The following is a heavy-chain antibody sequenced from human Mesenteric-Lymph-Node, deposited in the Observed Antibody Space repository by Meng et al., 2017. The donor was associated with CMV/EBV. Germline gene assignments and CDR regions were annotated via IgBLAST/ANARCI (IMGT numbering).Heavy chain of an antibody. J-gene: IGHJ4*02. V-gene: IGHV1-2*02. D-gene: IGHD3-9*01. CDR1: GYTFSDYY. CDR2: INPNSGGT. CDR3: AIAHYDILTGYSDYFDY. Sequence: ASVKVSCKASGYTFSDYYMHWVRQAPGQGLEWMGWINPNSGGTNYAQKFQGRVTMTRDTSISTAYMELSRLRYDDTAVYYCAIAHYDILTGYSDYFDYWGQGTLVTVSS.